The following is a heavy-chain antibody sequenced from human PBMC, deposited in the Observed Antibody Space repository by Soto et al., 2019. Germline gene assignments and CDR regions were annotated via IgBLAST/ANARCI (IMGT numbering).Heavy chain of an antibody. V-gene: IGHV3-23*01. CDR2: ISGSGGST. CDR1: GFTFSSYV. J-gene: IGHJ4*02. Sequence: GGSLRLSCAASGFTFSSYVMSWVRQAPGKGLEWVSAISGSGGSTYYADSVKGRFTISRDNSQNTLYLQMNSLRAEDTAVYYCAKGGYSSSWPFDYWGQGTLVTVSS. D-gene: IGHD6-13*01. CDR3: AKGGYSSSWPFDY.